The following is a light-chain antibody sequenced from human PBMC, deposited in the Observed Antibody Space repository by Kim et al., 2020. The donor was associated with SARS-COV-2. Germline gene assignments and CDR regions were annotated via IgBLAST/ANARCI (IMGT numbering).Light chain of an antibody. V-gene: IGKV1-17*03. J-gene: IGKJ2*01. Sequence: DIQMTQSPSAMSASVGDRVTITCRASQDIANYLAWFQQKPGKVPKRLIYAVSTLQSGVPSRFSGSRSGTEFTLTINGLQPEDFATNYCQQHNSNPHTFGQGTKVDIK. CDR3: QQHNSNPHT. CDR2: AVS. CDR1: QDIANY.